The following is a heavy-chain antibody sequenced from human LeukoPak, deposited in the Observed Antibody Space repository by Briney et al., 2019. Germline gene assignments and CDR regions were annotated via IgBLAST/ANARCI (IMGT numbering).Heavy chain of an antibody. CDR2: INPNSGGT. D-gene: IGHD6-13*01. Sequence: ASEKVSCKASGYTFTGYYMHWVRQAPGQGLEWMGWINPNSGGTNYAQKFQGRVTMTRDTSISTAYMELSRLRSDDTAVYYCARGSGYSSSSDWFDPWGQGTLVTVSS. CDR3: ARGSGYSSSSDWFDP. CDR1: GYTFTGYY. J-gene: IGHJ5*02. V-gene: IGHV1-2*02.